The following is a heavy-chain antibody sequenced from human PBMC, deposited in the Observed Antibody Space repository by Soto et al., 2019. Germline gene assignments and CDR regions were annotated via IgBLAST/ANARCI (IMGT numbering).Heavy chain of an antibody. CDR3: SRQCYGSVLTALDY. CDR2: IYLPDSDP. J-gene: IGHJ4*02. Sequence: EVQLEQSGAEVRKPGETLKISCKAYGYNLTNYWIAWVRQMTGTGLEWMGLIYLPDSDPSYSPYFQGQVTISADKSTTIAELQGSSLKASDTAMYYCSRQCYGSVLTALDYWGQGTLVSVSS. CDR1: GYNLTNYW. V-gene: IGHV5-51*01. D-gene: IGHD2-15*01.